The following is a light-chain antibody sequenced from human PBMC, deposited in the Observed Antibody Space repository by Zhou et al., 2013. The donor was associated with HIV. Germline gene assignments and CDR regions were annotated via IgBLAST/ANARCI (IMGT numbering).Light chain of an antibody. CDR2: DAS. CDR1: QSVSSH. J-gene: IGKJ4*01. V-gene: IGKV3-11*01. Sequence: EIVLTQSPATLSLSPGERATLSCRASQSVSSHLAWYRQKPGQPPRLLIYDASNRVPGIPARFSGSGSGTDFTLTITSLEPEDFAVYYCQQYNNWPPLTFGGGTKVE. CDR3: QQYNNWPPLT.